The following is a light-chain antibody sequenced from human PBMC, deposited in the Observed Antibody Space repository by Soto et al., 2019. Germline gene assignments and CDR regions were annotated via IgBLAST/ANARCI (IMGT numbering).Light chain of an antibody. CDR2: AAS. V-gene: IGKV1-9*01. CDR1: QGISSY. J-gene: IGKJ2*01. CDR3: QQLNSYPRT. Sequence: DIQLTQSPSFLSASVGDRVTITCRASQGISSYLAWYQQKPGKAPKLLIYAASTLQSGVPSRFSGSGSGTEFTLTISSLQTEDFATDYCQQLNSYPRTFGQGTKLEIK.